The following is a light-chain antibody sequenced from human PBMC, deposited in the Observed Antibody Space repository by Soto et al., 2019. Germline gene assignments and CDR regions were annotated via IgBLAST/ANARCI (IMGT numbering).Light chain of an antibody. J-gene: IGLJ1*01. Sequence: QSALTQPPSASGSPGQSVTISCTGTISDIGGYNFVSWYQQFPGKAPKLIIYEVTKRPSGVPDRFSGSKSGNTASLTVSGLQIADEADYYCSSYGGSNNFVFGTGTKVTVL. CDR1: ISDIGGYNF. CDR3: SSYGGSNNFV. CDR2: EVT. V-gene: IGLV2-8*01.